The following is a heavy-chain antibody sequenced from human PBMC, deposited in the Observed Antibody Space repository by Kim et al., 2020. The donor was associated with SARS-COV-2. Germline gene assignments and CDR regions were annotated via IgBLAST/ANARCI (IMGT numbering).Heavy chain of an antibody. J-gene: IGHJ4*02. D-gene: IGHD2-8*01. CDR3: ARQMVYYGYYFDY. V-gene: IGHV5-51*01. Sequence: YRPSFQGQVTISADKSINTAYLQWSSLKASDTALYYCARQMVYYGYYFDYWGQGTLVTVSS.